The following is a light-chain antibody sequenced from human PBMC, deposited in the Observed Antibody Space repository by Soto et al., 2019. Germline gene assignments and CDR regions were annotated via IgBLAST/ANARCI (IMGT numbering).Light chain of an antibody. J-gene: IGKJ1*01. CDR2: GAS. V-gene: IGKV1-39*01. CDR1: QSISSY. CDR3: QQSFSTPRT. Sequence: DIQMTQSPSSLSASVGDRVTITCRASQSISSYLNWYQQKPGKAPKLLIYGASSLQSGVPSRFSGSGSGTDFTLTISSLQPEDFGTYYCQQSFSTPRTFGQGTKV.